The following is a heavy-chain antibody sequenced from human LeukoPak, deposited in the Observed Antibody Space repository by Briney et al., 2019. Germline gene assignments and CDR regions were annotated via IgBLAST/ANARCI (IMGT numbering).Heavy chain of an antibody. CDR3: ARGSHFYGSGSPFDY. CDR1: GFTVSSNY. CDR2: IYSGGST. V-gene: IGHV3-53*01. Sequence: GGSLRLSCAASGFTVSSNYMSWVRQVPGKGLEWVSVIYSGGSTYYADSVKGRFTISRDNSKNTLFLQMNSLRAEDTAVYYCARGSHFYGSGSPFDYWGQGTLVIVSS. D-gene: IGHD3-10*01. J-gene: IGHJ4*02.